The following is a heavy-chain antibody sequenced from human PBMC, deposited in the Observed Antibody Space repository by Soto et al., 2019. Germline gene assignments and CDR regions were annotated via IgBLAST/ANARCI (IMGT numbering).Heavy chain of an antibody. J-gene: IGHJ4*02. D-gene: IGHD3-16*01. CDR3: ARDWFGIDY. V-gene: IGHV1-18*01. Sequence: QVQLVQSGAEVKKPGASVKVSCKASGYTFTSYGISWVRQAPGQGLEWMGWINPYNGNTNYAQKRQGRVTMTTDTSTNTAYMGLRSLRSDDTAVYYCARDWFGIDYWGQGTLVTVSS. CDR2: INPYNGNT. CDR1: GYTFTSYG.